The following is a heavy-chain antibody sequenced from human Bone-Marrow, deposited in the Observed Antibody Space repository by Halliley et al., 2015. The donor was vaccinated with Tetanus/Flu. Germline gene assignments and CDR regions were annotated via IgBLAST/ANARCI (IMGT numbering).Heavy chain of an antibody. Sequence: TLSLTCTISGGSLSSGTYDWGWIRQPPGKGLEWIGTFYYSGSTYYNPSLRSRVTIFVDTSKNQFSLKLSSVTAADRAVYYCARGLITDVWGQGTTVTVSS. D-gene: IGHD3-16*01. J-gene: IGHJ6*02. CDR2: FYYSGST. CDR1: GGSLSSGTYD. CDR3: ARGLITDV. V-gene: IGHV4-39*01.